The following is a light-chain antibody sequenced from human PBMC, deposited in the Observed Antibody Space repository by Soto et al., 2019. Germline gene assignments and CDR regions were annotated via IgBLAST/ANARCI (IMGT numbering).Light chain of an antibody. J-gene: IGLJ7*01. V-gene: IGLV4-69*01. CDR3: QTWGTGPAV. Sequence: QPVLTQSPSASASLGASVKLTCTLSSGNSSYAIAWHQQQPEKGPRYLMKLNSDGSHSKGDGIPDRFSGSSSGAERYLTISSLQSEDEADYYCQTWGTGPAVFGGGTQLTVL. CDR1: SGNSSYA. CDR2: LNSDGSH.